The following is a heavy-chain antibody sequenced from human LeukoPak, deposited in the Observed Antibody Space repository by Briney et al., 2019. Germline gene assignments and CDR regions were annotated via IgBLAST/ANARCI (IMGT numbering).Heavy chain of an antibody. CDR1: GGSISSYY. V-gene: IGHV4-4*07. D-gene: IGHD2-2*01. Sequence: NASETLSLTCTVSGGSISSYYWSWIRQPAGKGLEWIGRIYTSGSTNYNPSLKSRVTMSVDTSKNQFSLKLRSVTAADTAVYYCARDQPYCSSTSCRVYYYYYMDVWGKGTTVTVSS. CDR3: ARDQPYCSSTSCRVYYYYYMDV. J-gene: IGHJ6*03. CDR2: IYTSGST.